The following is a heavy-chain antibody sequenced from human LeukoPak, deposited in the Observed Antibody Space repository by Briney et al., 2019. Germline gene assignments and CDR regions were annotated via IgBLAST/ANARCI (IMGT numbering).Heavy chain of an antibody. D-gene: IGHD5-24*01. CDR1: GYTFRSYW. CDR3: ARVQDGYSYDAFDV. Sequence: GESLKISCKGSGYTFRSYWVGWVRQLPERGLEWMGLINPRDSDTFYGPPFEGQVTISVDNSINTAYLQWSSLKASDTAMYYCARVQDGYSYDAFDVWGQGTVVTVSS. V-gene: IGHV5-51*01. CDR2: INPRDSDT. J-gene: IGHJ3*01.